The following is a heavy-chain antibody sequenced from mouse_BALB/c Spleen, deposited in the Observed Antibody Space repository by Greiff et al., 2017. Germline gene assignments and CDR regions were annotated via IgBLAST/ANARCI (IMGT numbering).Heavy chain of an antibody. CDR1: GFTFSSYA. D-gene: IGHD2-2*01. J-gene: IGHJ3*01. V-gene: IGHV5-9-3*01. CDR3: ASYGYDGAWFAY. CDR2: ISSGGSYT. Sequence: EVKLVESGGGLVKPGGSLKLSCAASGFTFSSYAMSWVRQTPEKRLEWVATISSGGSYTYYPDSVKGRFTISRDNAKNTLYLQMSSLKSEDTAMYYCASYGYDGAWFAYWGQGTLVTVSA.